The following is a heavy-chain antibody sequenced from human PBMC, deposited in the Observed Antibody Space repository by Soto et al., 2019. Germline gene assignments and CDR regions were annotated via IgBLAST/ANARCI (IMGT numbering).Heavy chain of an antibody. CDR3: ARESRYCSGGSCYFLPGIDY. V-gene: IGHV1-69*12. D-gene: IGHD2-15*01. CDR2: IIPIFGTA. CDR1: VGTFSSYA. J-gene: IGHJ4*02. Sequence: QVQLVQSGAEVKKPGSSVKVSCKASVGTFSSYAISWVRQAPGQGLEWMGGIIPIFGTANYAQKFQGRVKFTAGESTSTAYMERSSLRSEDTAVYYCARESRYCSGGSCYFLPGIDYWGQGTLVTVSS.